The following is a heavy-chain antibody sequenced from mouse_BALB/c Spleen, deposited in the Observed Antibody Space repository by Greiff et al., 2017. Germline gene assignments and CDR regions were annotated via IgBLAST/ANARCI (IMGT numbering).Heavy chain of an antibody. CDR1: GYTFSSYW. Sequence: VQLQQSGAELVKPGASVKISCKATGYTFSSYWIEWVKQRPGHGLEWIGEILPGSGSTNYNEKFKGKATFTADTSSNTAYMQLSSLTSEDSAVYYCARGGTTAPFAYWGQGTLVTVSA. V-gene: IGHV1-9*01. CDR3: ARGGTTAPFAY. CDR2: ILPGSGST. J-gene: IGHJ3*01. D-gene: IGHD1-2*01.